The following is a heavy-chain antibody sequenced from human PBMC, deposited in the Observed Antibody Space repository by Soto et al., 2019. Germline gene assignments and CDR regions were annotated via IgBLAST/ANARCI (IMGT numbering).Heavy chain of an antibody. Sequence: EVQLVESGGGLVQPGGSLRLSCAASGFTFSDYYMDWVRQAPGKGLEWVGRVRNKANSHRTEYAASVKGRFTISRDDSKNSMSLQMNSLKSEDTAVYYCARGHHAFDYWGQGTLFTVSS. CDR1: GFTFSDYY. V-gene: IGHV3-72*01. CDR3: ARGHHAFDY. J-gene: IGHJ4*02. CDR2: VRNKANSHRT.